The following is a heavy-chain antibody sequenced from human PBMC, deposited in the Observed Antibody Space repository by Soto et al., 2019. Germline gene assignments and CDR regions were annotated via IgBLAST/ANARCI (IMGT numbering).Heavy chain of an antibody. Sequence: QVQLVQSGAEVKKPGSSVKVSCKASGGTFDIFSISWVRQAPGQGLEWMGGIIPIFGTAEYSQKFQGRVTITADESTSTSYMELSSLRFEDTAVYYCAKENRDYDSGWFSSTDWFDPWGQGTLVTVSS. J-gene: IGHJ5*02. V-gene: IGHV1-69*01. CDR3: AKENRDYDSGWFSSTDWFDP. CDR2: IIPIFGTA. D-gene: IGHD6-19*01. CDR1: GGTFDIFS.